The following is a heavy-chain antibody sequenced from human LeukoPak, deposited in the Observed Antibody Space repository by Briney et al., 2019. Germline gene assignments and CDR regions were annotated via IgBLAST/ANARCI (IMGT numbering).Heavy chain of an antibody. CDR1: GFSVSNNY. CDR2: IYSGGDK. V-gene: IGHV3-53*01. J-gene: IGHJ4*02. CDR3: GGYSSLDH. D-gene: IGHD3-22*01. Sequence: GGSLRLSCAASGFSVSNNYMSWVRQAPGKGLEWVSLIYSGGDKRYAASVKGRFTISRDKSENTLYLQMDSLRVEDTAVYYCGGYSSLDHWGQGTLVTVSS.